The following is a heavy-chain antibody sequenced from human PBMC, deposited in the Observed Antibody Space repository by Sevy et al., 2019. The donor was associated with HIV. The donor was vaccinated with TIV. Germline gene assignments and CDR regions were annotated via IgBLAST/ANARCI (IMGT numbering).Heavy chain of an antibody. J-gene: IGHJ4*02. CDR1: GFTFSNYF. V-gene: IGHV3-21*01. Sequence: GGSLRLSCAASGFTFSNYFINWVRQAPGKGLEWVSSISSGSSYIFYADSVKGRFTISRDNAKNSLYLHMNSLRAEDTAVYYCARGDHSGSVYYFDYWGPGTLVTDSS. CDR2: ISSGSSYI. D-gene: IGHD3-16*01. CDR3: ARGDHSGSVYYFDY.